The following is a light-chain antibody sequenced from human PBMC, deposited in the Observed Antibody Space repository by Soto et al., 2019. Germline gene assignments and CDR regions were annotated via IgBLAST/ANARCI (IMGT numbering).Light chain of an antibody. CDR1: RSDVGTYNY. CDR3: SSYAGSNYV. Sequence: QSALTQPPSASGSPGQSVTISCTGTRSDVGTYNYVSWYQQHPGEAPKLMIYGVTKRPSGVPDRFSGSKSGNTASLTVSGLQAEDEADYYCSSYAGSNYVFGTGTKLTVL. CDR2: GVT. V-gene: IGLV2-8*01. J-gene: IGLJ1*01.